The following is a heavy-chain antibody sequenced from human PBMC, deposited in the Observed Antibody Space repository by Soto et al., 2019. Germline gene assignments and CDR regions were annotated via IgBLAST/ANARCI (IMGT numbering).Heavy chain of an antibody. CDR3: ARGCSASDFDC. D-gene: IGHD6-6*01. J-gene: IGHJ4*02. Sequence: QVQLVQSGAELKKPGASVKVSCKTSGFTFTNYGINWVRQAPGQGLEWMGWISAYNGNTKYAQKFQGRVTVTTDTSTTTGDMELRSLRSDDTAVYYCARGCSASDFDCWGQGTLVTVSS. V-gene: IGHV1-18*01. CDR1: GFTFTNYG. CDR2: ISAYNGNT.